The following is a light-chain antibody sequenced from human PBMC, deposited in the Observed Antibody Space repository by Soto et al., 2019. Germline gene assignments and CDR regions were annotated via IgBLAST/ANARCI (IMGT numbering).Light chain of an antibody. Sequence: ALTQPRSVSGSPGQSVTISCTGTSSDVGGYNYVSWYQQHPGKAPKLMIYDVSKRPSGVPDRFSGSKSGNTASLTISGLQAEDEADYYCCSYAGSYKGYVFGTGTKLTVL. CDR3: CSYAGSYKGYV. V-gene: IGLV2-11*01. J-gene: IGLJ1*01. CDR1: SSDVGGYNY. CDR2: DVS.